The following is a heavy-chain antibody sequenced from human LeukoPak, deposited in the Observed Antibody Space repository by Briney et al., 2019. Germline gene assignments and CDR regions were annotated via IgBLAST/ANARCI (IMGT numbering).Heavy chain of an antibody. CDR2: INHSGST. J-gene: IGHJ4*02. Sequence: SETLSLTCAVYGGSFSGNYWSWIRQPPGKGLEWIGEINHSGSTNYNPSLKSRVTISVDTSKNQFSLKLSSVSAADTAMYYCATSGYSGYDLNSWGQGTLVTVSS. CDR3: ATSGYSGYDLNS. V-gene: IGHV4-34*01. CDR1: GGSFSGNY. D-gene: IGHD5-12*01.